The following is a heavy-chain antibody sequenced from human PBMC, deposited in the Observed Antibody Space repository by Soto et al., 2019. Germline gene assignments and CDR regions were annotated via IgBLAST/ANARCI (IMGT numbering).Heavy chain of an antibody. Sequence: QVQLQESGPGLVKPSETLSLTCTVSGDSISSYYWSWIRQSPGKGLEWIGYMYYSGSTNYNPSLKSRVTISIDTSRNQFSRKLSSVTAADTAVYYCARGTFGVVKDWGQGTLVTVSS. V-gene: IGHV4-59*01. CDR3: ARGTFGVVKD. CDR1: GDSISSYY. D-gene: IGHD3-3*01. CDR2: MYYSGST. J-gene: IGHJ4*02.